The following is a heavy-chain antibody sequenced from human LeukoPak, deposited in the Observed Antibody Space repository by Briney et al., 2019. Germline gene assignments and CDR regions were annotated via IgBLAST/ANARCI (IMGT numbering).Heavy chain of an antibody. CDR2: IYYSGST. V-gene: IGHV4-59*08. Sequence: SETLSLTCTVSGGSISSYYWSWIRQPPGKGLEWIGYIYYSGSTNYNPSFKSRVTISVDTSKNQFSLKLSSVTAADTAVYYRARRGVVVVGSNWFDPWGQGALVTVSS. CDR3: ARRGVVVVGSNWFDP. J-gene: IGHJ5*02. D-gene: IGHD2-15*01. CDR1: GGSISSYY.